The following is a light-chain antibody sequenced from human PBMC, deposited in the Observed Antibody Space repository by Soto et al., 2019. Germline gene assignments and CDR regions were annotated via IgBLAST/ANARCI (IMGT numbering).Light chain of an antibody. J-gene: IGKJ1*01. CDR3: QQAHSFPT. CDR2: AAS. V-gene: IGKV1-12*01. Sequence: DLQMTQSPSSVSASVGDRVTITCRAGQGISSYLAWYQQKPGEAPKLLIYAASSLQSGVPSRFSGSGSGADFTLTISSLQPEDSATYYCQQAHSFPTFGQGTKVEIK. CDR1: QGISSY.